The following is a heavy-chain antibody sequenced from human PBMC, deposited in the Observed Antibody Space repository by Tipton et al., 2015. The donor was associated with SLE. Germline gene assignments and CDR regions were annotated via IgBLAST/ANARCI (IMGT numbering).Heavy chain of an antibody. J-gene: IGHJ4*02. Sequence: TLSLTCTVSGGSTNSHYWSWIRQPPGKGLEWIGYIYYSGSTNYNPSLKSRVTMSVDMSKNQFSLKLTSVTAADTAVYYCARAGSSSWSGGRVWYFDYWGQGTLVTVSS. CDR2: IYYSGST. CDR3: ARAGSSSWSGGRVWYFDY. V-gene: IGHV4-59*11. CDR1: GGSTNSHY. D-gene: IGHD6-13*01.